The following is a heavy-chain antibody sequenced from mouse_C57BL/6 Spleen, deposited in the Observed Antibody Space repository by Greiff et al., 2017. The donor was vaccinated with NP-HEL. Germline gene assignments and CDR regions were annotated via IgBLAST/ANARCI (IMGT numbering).Heavy chain of an antibody. Sequence: QVHVKQPGAELVKPGASVKLSCKASGYTFTSYWMHWVKQRPGQGLEWIGMIHPNSGSTNYNEKFKSKATLTVDKSSSTAYMQLSSLTSEDSAVYYCARRGSMGSFDYWGQGTTLTVSS. J-gene: IGHJ2*01. CDR1: GYTFTSYW. V-gene: IGHV1-64*01. CDR2: IHPNSGST. D-gene: IGHD3-1*01. CDR3: ARRGSMGSFDY.